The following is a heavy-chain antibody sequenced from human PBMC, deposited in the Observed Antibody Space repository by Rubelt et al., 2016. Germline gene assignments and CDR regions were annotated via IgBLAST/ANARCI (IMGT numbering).Heavy chain of an antibody. CDR2: ISAYNGNT. D-gene: IGHD2-15*01. V-gene: IGHV1-18*01. CDR3: AREGVVVSKSTTYYYGMDV. CDR1: GYTFTSYG. Sequence: QVQLVQSGAEVKKPGASVKVSCKASGYTFTSYGISWVRQAPGQGLEWMGWISAYNGNTNYAQKLQGRVTMTTDTSTSTVYMELSSLRSGDTAVYYCAREGVVVSKSTTYYYGMDVWGQGTTVTVSS. J-gene: IGHJ6*02.